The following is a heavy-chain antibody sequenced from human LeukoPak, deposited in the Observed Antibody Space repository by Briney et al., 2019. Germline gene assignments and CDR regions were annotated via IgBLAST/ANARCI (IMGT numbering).Heavy chain of an antibody. CDR2: IRYDGSDK. CDR1: GFTLRGYG. CDR3: VRVRVVSGSYTLDY. V-gene: IGHV3-30*02. J-gene: IGHJ4*02. Sequence: GGSLRLSCAASGFTLRGYGMHWVRQAPGKGLEWVAFIRYDGSDKSYADSVKGRFTISRDNAKNSLYLQMNSLKTEDTAVYYCVRVRVVSGSYTLDYWGQGTLVTVSS. D-gene: IGHD1-26*01.